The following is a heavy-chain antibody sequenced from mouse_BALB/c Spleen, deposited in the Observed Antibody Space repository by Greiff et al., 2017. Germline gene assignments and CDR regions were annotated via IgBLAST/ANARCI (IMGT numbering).Heavy chain of an antibody. J-gene: IGHJ2*01. V-gene: IGHV2-9*02. CDR3: ARVALNWDGYYFDY. CDR1: GFSLTSYG. D-gene: IGHD4-1*01. Sequence: VQLVESGPGLVAPSQSLSITCTVSGFSLTSYGVHWVRQPPGKGLEWLGVIWAGGSTNYNSALMSRLSISKDNSKSQVFLKMNSLQTDDTAMYYCARVALNWDGYYFDYWGQGTTLTVSS. CDR2: IWAGGST.